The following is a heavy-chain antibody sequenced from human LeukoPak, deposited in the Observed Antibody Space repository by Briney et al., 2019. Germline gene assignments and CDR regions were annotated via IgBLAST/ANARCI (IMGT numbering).Heavy chain of an antibody. CDR2: INPSGGST. D-gene: IGHD2-2*01. V-gene: IGHV1-46*03. CDR3: AREGVHGEIVVVPAAPFDY. J-gene: IGHJ4*02. Sequence: ASVKVSCKASGYTFTSYYMHWVRQAPGQGLEWMGIINPSGGSTSYAQKFQGRVTMTRDTSTSTVYMELSSLRSEDTAVYYCAREGVHGEIVVVPAAPFDYWGQGTLVTVSS. CDR1: GYTFTSYY.